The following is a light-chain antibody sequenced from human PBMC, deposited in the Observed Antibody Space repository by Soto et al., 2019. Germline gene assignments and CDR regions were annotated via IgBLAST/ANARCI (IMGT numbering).Light chain of an antibody. Sequence: QLVLTQPPSVSGAPGQRVTIPCTGSSSNIGSFYDVHWYQQLPGTVPKLLIYGDNNRPSGVPDRFSGSKSGTAASLAITGLQAEDEADYYCQSYDNSLNHVVFGGGTMLTVL. J-gene: IGLJ2*01. CDR2: GDN. CDR1: SSNIGSFYD. V-gene: IGLV1-40*01. CDR3: QSYDNSLNHVV.